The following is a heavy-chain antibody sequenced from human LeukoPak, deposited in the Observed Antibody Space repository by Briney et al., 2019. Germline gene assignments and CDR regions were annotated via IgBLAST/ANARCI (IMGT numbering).Heavy chain of an antibody. D-gene: IGHD6-25*01. CDR3: ARSLGRVPGYSSGDY. CDR2: INHSGRT. CDR1: GGSFIGYY. V-gene: IGHV4-34*01. J-gene: IGHJ4*02. Sequence: PSETLSLTCAVHGGSFIGYYWSWIRQPPGKGLEWIGEINHSGRTNYNPSLKSRVTIPVDTPKNQFSLKLSSVTAADTAVYYCARSLGRVPGYSSGDYWGQGNLVTVSS.